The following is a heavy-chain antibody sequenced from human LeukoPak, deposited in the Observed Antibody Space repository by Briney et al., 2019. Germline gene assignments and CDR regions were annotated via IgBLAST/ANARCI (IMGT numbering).Heavy chain of an antibody. CDR1: GYTYTSYY. V-gene: IGHV1-46*01. CDR3: ARVSTSSWFDP. D-gene: IGHD5/OR15-5a*01. Sequence: GASVKVSCKASGYTYTSYYMHWVRQAPGQGLEWMGIINPSGGSTSYAQKFQGRVTITRDTSASTAYMELSSLRSEDTAVYYCARVSTSSWFDPWGQGTLVTVSS. CDR2: INPSGGST. J-gene: IGHJ5*02.